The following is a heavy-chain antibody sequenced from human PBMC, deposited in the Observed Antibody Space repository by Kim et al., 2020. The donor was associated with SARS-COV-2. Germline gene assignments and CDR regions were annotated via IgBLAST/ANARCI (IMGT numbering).Heavy chain of an antibody. CDR3: ARALGQLQGGWFDP. Sequence: ASVKVSCKASGYTFTGYYMHWVRQAPGQGLEWMGWINPNSGGTNYAQKFQGWVTMTRDTSISTAYMELSRLRSDDTAVYYCARALGQLQGGWFDPWGQGTLVTVSS. J-gene: IGHJ5*02. V-gene: IGHV1-2*04. CDR1: GYTFTGYY. CDR2: INPNSGGT. D-gene: IGHD2-2*01.